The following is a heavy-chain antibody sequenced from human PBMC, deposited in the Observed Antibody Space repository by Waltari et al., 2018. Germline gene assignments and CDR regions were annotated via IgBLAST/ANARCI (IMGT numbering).Heavy chain of an antibody. CDR2: IYYSGST. D-gene: IGHD6-19*01. CDR1: GGSISNYY. Sequence: QVQLQESGPGLVKPSETLSLTCTVSGGSISNYYWSWIRQSPGKGLEWIGSIYYSGSTNYHPSLKSRVTLSVDTSKNHFSLKLSSVTAADTALYYCAKDRAYSSGWKTGGSWGQGALVTVSA. V-gene: IGHV4-59*12. CDR3: AKDRAYSSGWKTGGS. J-gene: IGHJ4*02.